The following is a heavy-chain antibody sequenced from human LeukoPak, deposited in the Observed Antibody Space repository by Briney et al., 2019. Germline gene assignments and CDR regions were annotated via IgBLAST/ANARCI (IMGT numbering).Heavy chain of an antibody. CDR3: AKDRSWGVYYLYFYIDV. J-gene: IGHJ6*03. CDR2: VSASGHYT. Sequence: GGSLRLSCEGSGFTFSNSAMGWVRQAPGKGLEWVSDVSASGHYTYYADCARGRFTISRENSKNTLYLQINSLRAEDTALYYCAKDRSWGVYYLYFYIDVWGKGTTATVSS. D-gene: IGHD3-16*01. CDR1: GFTFSNSA. V-gene: IGHV3-23*01.